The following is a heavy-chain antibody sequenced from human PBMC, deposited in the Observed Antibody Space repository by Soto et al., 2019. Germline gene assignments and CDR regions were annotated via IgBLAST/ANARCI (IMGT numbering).Heavy chain of an antibody. J-gene: IGHJ3*01. Sequence: DVQLVESGGGLMQPGESLRLSCAASGLTVSGKKYVAWVRQAPGKGLEWVSALYDVDGSFYSDSVKGRFTTSSDSSKTTVYLHMNDLRPADTAVYYCATWHEREHAYDVWGQGTTVTVSS. CDR3: ATWHEREHAYDV. V-gene: IGHV3-53*01. CDR1: GLTVSGKKY. D-gene: IGHD1-1*01. CDR2: LYDVDGS.